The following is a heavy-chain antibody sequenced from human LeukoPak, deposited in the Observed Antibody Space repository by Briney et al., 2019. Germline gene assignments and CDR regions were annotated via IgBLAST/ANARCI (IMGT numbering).Heavy chain of an antibody. CDR1: GGSTSSYY. Sequence: SETLSLTCAVSGGSTSSYYWSWIRQPPGRGLEWIGCLYHSGKTIYNPSLKSRVTISVDTSKNQFSLKLSSVTAADTAVYYCARILGYCSSTSCSLYYFDYWGQGTLVTVSS. J-gene: IGHJ4*02. CDR2: LYHSGKT. V-gene: IGHV4-4*08. CDR3: ARILGYCSSTSCSLYYFDY. D-gene: IGHD2-2*01.